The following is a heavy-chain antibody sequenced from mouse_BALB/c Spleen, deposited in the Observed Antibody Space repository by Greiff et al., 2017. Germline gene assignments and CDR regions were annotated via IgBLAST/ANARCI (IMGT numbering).Heavy chain of an antibody. V-gene: IGHV8-12*01. D-gene: IGHD2-2*01. J-gene: IGHJ4*01. CDR3: ARYYGYGGEGYYAMDY. CDR2: IYWDDDK. Sequence: QVTLKVCGPGILQPSQTLSLTCSFSGFSLSTSGMGVSWIRQPSGKGLEWLAHIYWDDDKRYNPSLKSRLTISKDTSRNQVFLKITSVDTADTATYYCARYYGYGGEGYYAMDYWGQGTSVTVSS. CDR1: GFSLSTSGMG.